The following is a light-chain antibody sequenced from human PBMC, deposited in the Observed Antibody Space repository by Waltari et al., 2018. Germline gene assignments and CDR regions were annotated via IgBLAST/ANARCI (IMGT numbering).Light chain of an antibody. CDR1: NSDIGSYNA. CDR2: EVS. Sequence: QAAPTQPPSVSGSPGQSVTISCTGTNSDIGSYNAVSWYQQHPGKAPKLLIYEVSKRPSGVSDRFSGSKSGNTASLTISGLQAEDEADYYCSSFADTNTFIFGTGTRLTVL. CDR3: SSFADTNTFI. V-gene: IGLV2-11*01. J-gene: IGLJ1*01.